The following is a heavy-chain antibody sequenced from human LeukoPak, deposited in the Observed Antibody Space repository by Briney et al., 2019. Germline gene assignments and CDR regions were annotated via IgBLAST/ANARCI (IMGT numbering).Heavy chain of an antibody. CDR1: GGSISSYY. D-gene: IGHD5-24*01. V-gene: IGHV4-59*01. J-gene: IGHJ5*02. CDR2: IYYSGST. Sequence: SETLSLTCTVSGGSISSYYWSWIRQPPGKGLEWIGYIYYSGSTNYNPSLKSRVTISVDTSKNQFSLKLSSVTAADTAVYYCARVFGRDGYNYNWFDPWGQGTLVTVSS. CDR3: ARVFGRDGYNYNWFDP.